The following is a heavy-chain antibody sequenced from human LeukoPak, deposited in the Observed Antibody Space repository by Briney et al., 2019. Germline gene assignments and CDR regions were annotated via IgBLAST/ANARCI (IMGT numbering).Heavy chain of an antibody. V-gene: IGHV4-59*08. Sequence: PSETLPLTCTVSGGSISSYYWSWIRQPPGKGLEWIGYIYYSGSTNYNPSLKSRVTILVDRSKNQFSLKLSTVTAADTAVYYCARHSRDGYNYGDYWGQGTLVTVSS. CDR1: GGSISSYY. J-gene: IGHJ4*02. CDR3: ARHSRDGYNYGDY. D-gene: IGHD5-24*01. CDR2: IYYSGST.